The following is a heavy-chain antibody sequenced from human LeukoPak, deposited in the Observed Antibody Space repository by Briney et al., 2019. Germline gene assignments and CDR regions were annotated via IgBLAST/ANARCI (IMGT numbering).Heavy chain of an antibody. CDR2: ISYSGST. CDR3: ARDLFAQTTGTLHL. Sequence: PSETLSLTCTVSGGPLNNYYWSWIRQPPGKGLEWVGYISYSGSTNYSPSLESRVTISIDTSKKQSSLNLRSVTAADTAVYYCARDLFAQTTGTLHLWGQGTLVTVSS. V-gene: IGHV4-59*01. D-gene: IGHD1-1*01. CDR1: GGPLNNYY. J-gene: IGHJ5*02.